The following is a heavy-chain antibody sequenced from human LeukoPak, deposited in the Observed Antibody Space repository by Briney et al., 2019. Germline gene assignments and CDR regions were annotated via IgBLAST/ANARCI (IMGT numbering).Heavy chain of an antibody. Sequence: SVKVSCKASGYTFSSYAISWVRQAPGQGLEWMGGIIPIFGTANYAQKFQGRVTITADESTSTAYMELSSLRSEDTAVYYCARAHYLGDYILDRDNYFDYWGQGTLVTVSS. V-gene: IGHV1-69*13. CDR1: GYTFSSYA. D-gene: IGHD2-21*01. CDR3: ARAHYLGDYILDRDNYFDY. J-gene: IGHJ4*02. CDR2: IIPIFGTA.